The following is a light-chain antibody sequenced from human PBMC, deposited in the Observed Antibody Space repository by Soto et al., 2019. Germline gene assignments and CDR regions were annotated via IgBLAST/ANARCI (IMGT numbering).Light chain of an antibody. CDR2: QDT. CDR3: QAWASSSVV. Sequence: SYELTQPPSVSVSPGQTASITCSGDKLRHKYAYWYQQKPGQSPVLVIYQDTKRPSGIPERFSGSNSGNTATLTISGTQAMDEADYYCQAWASSSVVFGGGTKLTVL. CDR1: KLRHKY. J-gene: IGLJ3*02. V-gene: IGLV3-1*01.